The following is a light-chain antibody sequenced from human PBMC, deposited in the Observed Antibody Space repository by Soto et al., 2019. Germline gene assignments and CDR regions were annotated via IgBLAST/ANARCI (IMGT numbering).Light chain of an antibody. CDR2: DAS. V-gene: IGKV1-5*01. J-gene: IGKJ2*01. CDR3: QHCNNYSPFT. CDR1: QSIRTW. Sequence: DIQMTQTPSTLSASVGDRVTISCRASQSIRTWLAWYQLKPGKAPKLLIYDASNLESGVPFRFSGRGSGTDFTLTISGVQPDDFATYYCQHCNNYSPFTFGQGTKLEIK.